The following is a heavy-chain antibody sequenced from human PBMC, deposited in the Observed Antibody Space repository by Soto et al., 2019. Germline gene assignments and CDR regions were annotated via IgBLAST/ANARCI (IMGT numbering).Heavy chain of an antibody. CDR2: ISSSSSYI. V-gene: IGHV3-21*01. J-gene: IGHJ3*02. Sequence: GSLRLSCAASGFTFSSYIRNWVRQAPGKGLEWVSSISSSSSYIYYADSVKGRFTISRDNAKNSLYLQMNSLGAEDTAVYYCARDLAVAGGFDIWGQGTMVTVSS. CDR1: GFTFSSYI. CDR3: ARDLAVAGGFDI. D-gene: IGHD6-19*01.